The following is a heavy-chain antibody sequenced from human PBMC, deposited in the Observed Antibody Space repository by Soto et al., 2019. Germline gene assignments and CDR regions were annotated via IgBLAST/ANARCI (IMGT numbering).Heavy chain of an antibody. J-gene: IGHJ4*02. CDR2: ISGSGGST. D-gene: IGHD4-17*01. CDR1: GFTFSSYA. CDR3: AKSYGEPQYYFDY. V-gene: IGHV3-23*01. Sequence: EVQLLESGGGLVQPGGSLRLSCAASGFTFSSYAMSWVRQAPGTGLEWVSAISGSGGSTYYADSVKGRFTISRDNSKNTLYLQMNSLRAEDTAVYYCAKSYGEPQYYFDYWGQGTLVTVSS.